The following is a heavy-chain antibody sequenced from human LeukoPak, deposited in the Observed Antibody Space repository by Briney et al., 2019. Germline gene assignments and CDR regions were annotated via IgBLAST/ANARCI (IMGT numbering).Heavy chain of an antibody. D-gene: IGHD4/OR15-4a*01. J-gene: IGHJ6*02. Sequence: GASVKVSCKASGYTFTGYYMHWVRQAPGQGLEWMGWSNPNSGDTKYAQKFQGRVTLTRDTSISTAYMELSRLRSDDTAVYYCAREGTIYGVDVWGQGTTVTVSS. CDR2: SNPNSGDT. CDR3: AREGTIYGVDV. V-gene: IGHV1-2*02. CDR1: GYTFTGYY.